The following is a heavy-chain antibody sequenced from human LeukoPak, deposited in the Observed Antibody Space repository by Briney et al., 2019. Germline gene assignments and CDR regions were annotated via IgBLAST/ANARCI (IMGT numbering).Heavy chain of an antibody. V-gene: IGHV4-59*05. D-gene: IGHD6-13*01. Sequence: SETLSLTCTVSGGSISSYYWSWIRQPPGKGLEWIGSIYYSGSTYYNPSLKSRVTISVDTSKNQFSLKLSSVTAADTAVYYCARQIAAAGPPFDYWGQGTLVTVSS. CDR1: GGSISSYY. J-gene: IGHJ4*02. CDR3: ARQIAAAGPPFDY. CDR2: IYYSGST.